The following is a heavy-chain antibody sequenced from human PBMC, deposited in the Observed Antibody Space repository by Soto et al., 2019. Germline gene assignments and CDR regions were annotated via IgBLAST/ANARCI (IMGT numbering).Heavy chain of an antibody. Sequence: XESLNSSCRVSGYTFTNNWISWVRQMPGNGLEWMGRIDPSDSYLNYSPSFQGHVTISAGKATNTAYLHFSSLKAADTAVYYCARHRGFGSRSYIDHWGQGSLVTVSS. J-gene: IGHJ5*02. D-gene: IGHD3-10*01. V-gene: IGHV5-10-1*01. CDR2: IDPSDSYL. CDR3: ARHRGFGSRSYIDH. CDR1: GYTFTNNW.